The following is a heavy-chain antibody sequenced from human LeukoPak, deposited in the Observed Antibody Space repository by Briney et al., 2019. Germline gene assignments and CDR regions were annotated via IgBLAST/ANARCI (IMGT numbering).Heavy chain of an antibody. J-gene: IGHJ6*02. CDR2: ILHNGDST. Sequence: PGGSLRLSCAASGFTCSTYVMSWVRQAPGKGLEWLSLILHNGDSTYYADSVKGRFTISRDNSKNTLYLRMNSLRVEDTALYYCAKLRELVTYYYYYGLDVWGQGTTVTVSS. CDR3: AKLRELVTYYYYYGLDV. V-gene: IGHV3-23*01. CDR1: GFTCSTYV. D-gene: IGHD1-1*01.